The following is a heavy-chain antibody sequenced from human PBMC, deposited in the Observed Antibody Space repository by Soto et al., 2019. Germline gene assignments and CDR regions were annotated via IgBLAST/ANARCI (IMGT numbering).Heavy chain of an antibody. CDR1: GGTFSSYA. D-gene: IGHD3-10*01. V-gene: IGHV1-69*13. J-gene: IGHJ4*02. CDR2: IIPIFGTA. CDR3: AREPYYYGSGPQTYRHPYYFDY. Sequence: SVKVSCKASGGTFSSYAISWVRQAPGQGLEWMGGIIPIFGTANYAQKFQGRVTITADESTSTAYMELSSLRSEDTAVYYCAREPYYYGSGPQTYRHPYYFDYWGQGTLVTVSS.